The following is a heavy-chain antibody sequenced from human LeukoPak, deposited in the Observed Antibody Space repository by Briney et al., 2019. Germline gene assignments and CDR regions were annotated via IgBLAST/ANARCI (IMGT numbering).Heavy chain of an antibody. CDR2: IYYSGST. D-gene: IGHD4-17*01. J-gene: IGHJ6*02. V-gene: IGHV4-59*01. Sequence: SETLSLTCTVSGGSISGYYWSWIRQPPGKGLEWIGYIYYSGSTNYNPSLKSRVTISVDTSKNQFSLKLSSVTAADTAVYYCARATPYYYGMDVWGQGTTVTVSS. CDR3: ARATPYYYGMDV. CDR1: GGSISGYY.